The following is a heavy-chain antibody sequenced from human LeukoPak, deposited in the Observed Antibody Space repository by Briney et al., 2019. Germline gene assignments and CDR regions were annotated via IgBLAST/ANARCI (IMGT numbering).Heavy chain of an antibody. Sequence: SETLSLTCTVSGGSISSSSYYWGWIRQPPGKGLEWIGSIYYSGSTYYNPSLKSRVTISVDTSKNQFSLKLSSVTAADTAVYYCARRNPPITMVRGVDIWFDPWGQGTLVTVSS. J-gene: IGHJ5*02. CDR1: GGSISSSSYY. CDR3: ARRNPPITMVRGVDIWFDP. CDR2: IYYSGST. D-gene: IGHD3-10*01. V-gene: IGHV4-39*01.